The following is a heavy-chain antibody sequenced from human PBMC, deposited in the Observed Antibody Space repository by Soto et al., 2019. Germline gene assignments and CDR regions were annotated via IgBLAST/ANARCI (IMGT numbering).Heavy chain of an antibody. CDR3: ARAYSSSWYYFDY. D-gene: IGHD6-13*01. Sequence: SETLSLTCAVSGGSISTSNWWSWVRQPPGKGLEWIGEIYHSGSTNYNPSLKSRVTISVDKSKNQFSLKLSSVTAADTAVYYCARAYSSSWYYFDYWGQGTLVTVSS. J-gene: IGHJ4*02. CDR2: IYHSGST. CDR1: GGSISTSNW. V-gene: IGHV4-4*02.